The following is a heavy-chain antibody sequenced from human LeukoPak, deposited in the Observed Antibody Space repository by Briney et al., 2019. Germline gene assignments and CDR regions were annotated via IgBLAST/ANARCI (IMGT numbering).Heavy chain of an antibody. J-gene: IGHJ4*02. D-gene: IGHD3-10*01. CDR2: IYYSGAT. CDR1: GGSISNYY. V-gene: IGHV4-59*08. Sequence: SETLSLTCTVSGGSISNYYWSWIRQPPGKGLEWIGHIYYSGATKYNPPLKSRITISVDTSKNQFSLMPSSVTAADTAVYYCARFGITVVRGGKYYFDYWGQGTLVTVSS. CDR3: ARFGITVVRGGKYYFDY.